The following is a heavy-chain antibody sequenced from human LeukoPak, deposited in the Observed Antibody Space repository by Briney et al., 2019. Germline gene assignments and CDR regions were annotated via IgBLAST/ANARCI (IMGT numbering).Heavy chain of an antibody. CDR2: IRSKAYGGTT. CDR3: TKSPKWGSLFDY. CDR1: EFTFGHYT. V-gene: IGHV3-49*04. J-gene: IGHJ4*02. D-gene: IGHD7-27*01. Sequence: GGSLRLSCTASEFTFGHYTMSWVRQAPGKGLEWVGFIRSKAYGGTTEYAASVKGRFTISRDDSKSIAYLQMNSLKTEDTAVYYCTKSPKWGSLFDYWGQGTLVTVSS.